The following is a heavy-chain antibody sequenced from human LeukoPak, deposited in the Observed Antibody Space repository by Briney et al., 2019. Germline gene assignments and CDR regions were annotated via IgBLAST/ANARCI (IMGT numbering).Heavy chain of an antibody. D-gene: IGHD3-22*01. CDR3: ARGVDYYDSSGYYLFDY. CDR1: GGTFSSYA. CDR2: IIPILGIA. J-gene: IGHJ4*02. Sequence: ASVKVSCKASGGTFSSYAISWVRQAPGQGLEWMGRIIPILGIANYAQKFQGRVTITADKSTSTAYMELSSLRSEDTAVYYCARGVDYYDSSGYYLFDYWGQGTLVTVSS. V-gene: IGHV1-69*04.